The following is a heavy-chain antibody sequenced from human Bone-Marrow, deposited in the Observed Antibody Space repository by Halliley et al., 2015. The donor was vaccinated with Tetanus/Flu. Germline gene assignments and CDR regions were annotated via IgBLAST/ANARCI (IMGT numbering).Heavy chain of an antibody. J-gene: IGHJ4*02. CDR1: GDKVPSNTTT. V-gene: IGHV6-1*01. CDR3: SRGRSSVDS. CDR2: TYYRSKWNI. D-gene: IGHD3-10*01. Sequence: GLVKPSQTLSLTCAISGDKVPSNTTTWNWIRQSRSRGLEWLGRTYYRSKWNIDYAESVKSRITIKPDTSKNQFSLQLNSVTPEDSAVCSCSRGRSSVDSWGQGALCSISS.